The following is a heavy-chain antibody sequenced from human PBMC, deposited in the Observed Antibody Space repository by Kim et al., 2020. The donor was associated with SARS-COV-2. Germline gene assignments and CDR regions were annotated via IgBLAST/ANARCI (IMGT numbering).Heavy chain of an antibody. J-gene: IGHJ4*02. V-gene: IGHV4-31*03. CDR2: IYYSGST. CDR3: ARDIVATIGVFDY. D-gene: IGHD5-12*01. Sequence: SETLSLTCTVSGGSISSGGYYWSWIRQHPWKGLEWIGYIYYSGSTYYNPSLKSRVTISVDTSKNQFSLKLSSVTAADTAVYYCARDIVATIGVFDYWGQGTLVTVSS. CDR1: GGSISSGGYY.